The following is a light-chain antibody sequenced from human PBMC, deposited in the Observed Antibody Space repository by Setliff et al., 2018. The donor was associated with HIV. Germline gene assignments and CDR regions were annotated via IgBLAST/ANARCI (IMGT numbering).Light chain of an antibody. CDR1: SSNIGSNT. J-gene: IGLJ1*01. CDR2: TNY. V-gene: IGLV1-44*01. Sequence: QSVLTQPPSASGTPGQRVTISCSGSSSNIGSNTVNWYQQLPGTAPKLLIYTNYQRPSGVPDRFSGSKSGTSASLAISGLQSEDEADYYCAAWDDSLNGPYVFGTGTKVTV. CDR3: AAWDDSLNGPYV.